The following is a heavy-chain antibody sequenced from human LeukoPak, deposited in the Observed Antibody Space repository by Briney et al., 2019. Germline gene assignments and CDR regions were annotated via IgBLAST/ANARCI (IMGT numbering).Heavy chain of an antibody. Sequence: PSETLSLTCTVSGGTISTSSYHWGWIRQPPGKGLEWIGSFHYSGDTYYNPSLKSRVTISGDTSKNQFPLKLRSVPAADTAVYYCASDESWGQGTLVTVSS. J-gene: IGHJ5*02. CDR1: GGTISTSSYH. CDR3: ASDES. V-gene: IGHV4-39*01. CDR2: FHYSGDT.